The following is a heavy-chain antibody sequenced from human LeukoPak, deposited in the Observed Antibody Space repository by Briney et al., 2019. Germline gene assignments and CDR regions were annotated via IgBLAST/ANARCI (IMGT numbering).Heavy chain of an antibody. CDR2: IYTSGST. CDR3: ARARGRTVTTCWDY. D-gene: IGHD4-17*01. J-gene: IGHJ4*02. CDR1: GGSISSYY. Sequence: SETLSLTCTVSGGSISSYYWSWIRQPAGKGLEWVGRIYTSGSTNYNPSLKSRVTMSVDTSKNQFSLKLSSVTAADTAVYYCARARGRTVTTCWDYWGQGTLVTVSS. V-gene: IGHV4-4*07.